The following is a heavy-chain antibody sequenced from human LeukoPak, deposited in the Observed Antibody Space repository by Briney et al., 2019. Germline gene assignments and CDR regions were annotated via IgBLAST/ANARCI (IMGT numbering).Heavy chain of an antibody. V-gene: IGHV4-39*07. Sequence: SETLSLTCTVSTGSISTRNYYWGWIRQPPGTGLEWIGEINHSGSTNYNPSLKSRVTISVDTSKNQFSLKLSSVTAADTAVYYCARTYGYNWAHFDYWGQGTLVTVSS. CDR1: TGSISTRNYY. J-gene: IGHJ4*02. CDR2: INHSGST. D-gene: IGHD5-24*01. CDR3: ARTYGYNWAHFDY.